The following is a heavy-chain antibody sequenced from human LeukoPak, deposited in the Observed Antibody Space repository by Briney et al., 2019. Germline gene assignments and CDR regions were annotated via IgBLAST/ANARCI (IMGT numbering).Heavy chain of an antibody. CDR1: GYTFTSYY. D-gene: IGHD5-18*01. J-gene: IGHJ3*02. CDR2: TNPSGGST. CDR3: AVAYSYGRDTFDI. V-gene: IGHV1-46*01. Sequence: ASVKVSCKASGYTFTSYYIHWVRQAPGQGLEWMGLTNPSGGSTSHAQKLQGRVTMTRDTSTSTVYMELRSLRSEDTAVYYCAVAYSYGRDTFDIWGQGTMVTVSS.